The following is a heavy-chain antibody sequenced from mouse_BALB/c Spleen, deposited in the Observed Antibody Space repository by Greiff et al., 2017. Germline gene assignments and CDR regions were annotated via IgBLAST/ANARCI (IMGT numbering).Heavy chain of an antibody. CDR1: GFNIKDYY. V-gene: IGHV14-1*02. CDR3: AIEDY. Sequence: EVMLVESGAELVRPGALVKLSCKASGFNIKDYYMHWVKQRPEQGLEWIGWIDPENGNTIYDPKFQGKASITADTSSNTAYLQLSSLTSEDTAVYYCAIEDYWGQGTSVTVSS. J-gene: IGHJ4*01. CDR2: IDPENGNT.